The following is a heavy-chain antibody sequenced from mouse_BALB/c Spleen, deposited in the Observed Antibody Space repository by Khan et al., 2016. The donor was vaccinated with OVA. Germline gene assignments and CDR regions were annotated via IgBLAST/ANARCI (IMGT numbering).Heavy chain of an antibody. Sequence: EVQLQESGPGLVKPSQSLSLTCSVTGYSITSGYFWNWIRQFPGNKLEWMGYIRYDGNSNYHPSLKNRISITRVTYKNQLFLKLNSVTPEDTATYYCARGGSSGPAWFAYWGQGTLVTVSA. CDR1: GYSITSGYF. J-gene: IGHJ3*01. V-gene: IGHV3-6*02. CDR2: IRYDGNS. CDR3: ARGGSSGPAWFAY. D-gene: IGHD3-1*01.